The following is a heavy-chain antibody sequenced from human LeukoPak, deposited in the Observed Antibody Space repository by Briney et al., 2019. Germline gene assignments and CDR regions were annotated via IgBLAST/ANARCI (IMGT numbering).Heavy chain of an antibody. CDR3: ARQSSSWYTNFDY. CDR1: GYSFTSYW. J-gene: IGHJ4*02. D-gene: IGHD6-13*01. V-gene: IGHV5-51*01. Sequence: GESLKISCKGSGYSFTSYWIGWVRQMPGKGLEWMGIIYPSDSDNRYSPSFQGQVTISVDKSISTVYLQWSSLKASDTAMYYCARQSSSWYTNFDYWGQGTLVTVSS. CDR2: IYPSDSDN.